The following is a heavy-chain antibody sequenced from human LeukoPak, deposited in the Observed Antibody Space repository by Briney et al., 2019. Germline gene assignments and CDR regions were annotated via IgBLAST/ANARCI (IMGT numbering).Heavy chain of an antibody. J-gene: IGHJ4*02. CDR2: IYTSGYT. D-gene: IGHD3-9*01. CDR1: GGSITSGSFY. CDR3: AREEFDAALRT. V-gene: IGHV4-61*02. Sequence: SQTLSLTCTVSGGSITSGSFYWSWIRQPAGKGLEWIGRIYTSGYTNYNPSLKSRVTISVDTSKNQFSLKLTSVTAADTAVYYCAREEFDAALRTRGQGTLVTVSS.